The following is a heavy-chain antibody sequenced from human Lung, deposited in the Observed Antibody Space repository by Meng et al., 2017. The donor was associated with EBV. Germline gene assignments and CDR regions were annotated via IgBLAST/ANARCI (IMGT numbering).Heavy chain of an antibody. J-gene: IGHJ4*02. V-gene: IGHV4-4*07. CDR1: GDSISDYF. CDR2: IYSSGIT. D-gene: IGHD6-19*01. Sequence: QVQLQESGPGLVKSSETLSPTCTVSGDSISDYFWNWIRQPAGKGLEWIGRIYSSGITNYNPSLQSRVTMSVDTSKNQFSLKLYSVTAADTAVYYCARESFNSGWYSDYWGQGTLVTVSS. CDR3: ARESFNSGWYSDY.